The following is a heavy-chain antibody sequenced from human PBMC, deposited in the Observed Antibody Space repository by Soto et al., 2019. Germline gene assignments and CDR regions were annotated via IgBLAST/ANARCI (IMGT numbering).Heavy chain of an antibody. Sequence: EVQLLESGGGLVQPGGSLRLSCAASGFTFSSYAMSWVHQAQGKGLEWVSAISGSGGSTYYADSVKGRFTISRDNSKNTLYLQMNSLRAEDTAVYYCAKDGGLGENVLRFLEWLLHFDYWGQGTLVTVAS. CDR3: AKDGGLGENVLRFLEWLLHFDY. V-gene: IGHV3-23*01. J-gene: IGHJ4*02. CDR1: GFTFSSYA. D-gene: IGHD3-3*01. CDR2: ISGSGGST.